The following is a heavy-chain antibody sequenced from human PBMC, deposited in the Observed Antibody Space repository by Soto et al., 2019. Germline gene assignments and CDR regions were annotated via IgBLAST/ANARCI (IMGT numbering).Heavy chain of an antibody. CDR3: ARDGNSGSSSWYVFQ. Sequence: GASVKVSCKASGYTFTSYYMHWVRQAPGQGLEWMGIINPSGGSTSYAQKFQGRVTMTRDTSTSTVYMELSSLRSEDTAVYYCARDGNSGSSSWYVFQWGQGTLVTVSS. D-gene: IGHD6-13*01. CDR2: INPSGGST. J-gene: IGHJ4*02. V-gene: IGHV1-46*03. CDR1: GYTFTSYY.